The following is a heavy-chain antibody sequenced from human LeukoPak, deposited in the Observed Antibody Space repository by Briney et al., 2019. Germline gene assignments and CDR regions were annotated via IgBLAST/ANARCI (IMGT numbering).Heavy chain of an antibody. Sequence: GGSLRLACTGAGFTFATYTFNWVRQAPGKGLEWVSYISSSGSTIYYADSVKGRFTISRDNAKNSLYLQMNSLRAEDTAVYYCARPHIVVVTAGDWGQGTLVTVSS. CDR2: ISSSGSTI. V-gene: IGHV3-48*04. CDR1: GFTFATYT. CDR3: ARPHIVVVTAGD. D-gene: IGHD2-21*02. J-gene: IGHJ4*02.